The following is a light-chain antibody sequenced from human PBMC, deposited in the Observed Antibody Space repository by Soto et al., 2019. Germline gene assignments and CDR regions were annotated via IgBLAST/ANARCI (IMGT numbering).Light chain of an antibody. V-gene: IGLV1-40*01. CDR1: SSNIGAGYD. CDR2: GNN. J-gene: IGLJ2*01. CDR3: QSYDNSLRVV. Sequence: QSVLTQPPSVSGAPGQRVTISCTGSSSNIGAGYDVHWYQQLPGTAPKLLIYGNNNRPSGVPDRFSGSKSGTSASLAITGLQAEDEADYYCQSYDNSLRVVFGGGTKLTVL.